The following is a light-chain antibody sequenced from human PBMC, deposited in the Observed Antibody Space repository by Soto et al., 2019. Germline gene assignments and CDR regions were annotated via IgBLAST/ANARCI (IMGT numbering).Light chain of an antibody. Sequence: EIVLTQSPATLSLSPGERATLSCRASQSVRSYLAWYQQKPGQAPRLLISDTSNRATGVPARFSGSWSGTDFTLTISSLESEDFAVYYCQQRSNWPPEITFGPGTRVDIK. J-gene: IGKJ3*01. CDR1: QSVRSY. V-gene: IGKV3-11*01. CDR2: DTS. CDR3: QQRSNWPPEIT.